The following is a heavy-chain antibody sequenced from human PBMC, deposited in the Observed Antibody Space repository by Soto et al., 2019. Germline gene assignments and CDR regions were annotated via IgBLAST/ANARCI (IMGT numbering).Heavy chain of an antibody. Sequence: PSETLFLTCTVSGGSIISGDYYRSWIRQPPGKGLEWIGYIYYSGSTYYNPSLKSRVIISVDTSKNQFSLKLSSVTAADTAVYYCARGHSSSSFYFDYWGQGTLVTVSS. CDR2: IYYSGST. J-gene: IGHJ4*02. D-gene: IGHD6-6*01. CDR3: ARGHSSSSFYFDY. CDR1: GGSIISGDYY. V-gene: IGHV4-30-4*01.